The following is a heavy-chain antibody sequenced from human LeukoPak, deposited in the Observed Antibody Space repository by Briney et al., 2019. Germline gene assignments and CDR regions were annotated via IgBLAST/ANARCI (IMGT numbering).Heavy chain of an antibody. V-gene: IGHV1-2*06. J-gene: IGHJ5*02. CDR1: GYTFTGYY. CDR2: INPNRGGT. Sequence: VASVKVSCKASGYTFTGYYMHWVRQAPGQGLEWMGRINPNRGGTNYAQKFQGRVTMTRDTSISTAYIELSRLRSDDTAVYYCARDLRQSSSWYWFDPWGQGTLVTVSS. D-gene: IGHD6-13*01. CDR3: ARDLRQSSSWYWFDP.